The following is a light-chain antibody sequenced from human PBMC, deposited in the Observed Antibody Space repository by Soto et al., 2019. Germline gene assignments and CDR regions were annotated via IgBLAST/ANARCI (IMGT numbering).Light chain of an antibody. Sequence: VVMTQSPLSLPVTLGQPASISCKSSQTFVYRDGNTYLNWIQQRPGQSPRRLIYQVSHRDSGVPDRFSGSGSGTNFTLKISRVEAEDVGVYYCVQGTHWPPFTFGQATKLEIK. CDR2: QVS. CDR1: QTFVYRDGNTY. V-gene: IGKV2-30*01. J-gene: IGKJ2*01. CDR3: VQGTHWPPFT.